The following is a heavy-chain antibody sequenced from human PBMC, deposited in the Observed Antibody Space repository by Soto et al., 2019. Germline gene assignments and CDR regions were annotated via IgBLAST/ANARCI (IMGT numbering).Heavy chain of an antibody. CDR1: GFTLSSYG. CDR2: ISYDGSNK. J-gene: IGHJ6*03. D-gene: IGHD4-17*01. V-gene: IGHV3-30*18. Sequence: PGGSLRLSCAASGFTLSSYGMHWVLQAPGKGLEWVAVISYDGSNKYYADSVKGRFTISRDNSKNTLYLQMNSLRAEDTAVYYCAKGNDYGDSYYYYYYYMDVWGKGTTVTVSS. CDR3: AKGNDYGDSYYYYYYYMDV.